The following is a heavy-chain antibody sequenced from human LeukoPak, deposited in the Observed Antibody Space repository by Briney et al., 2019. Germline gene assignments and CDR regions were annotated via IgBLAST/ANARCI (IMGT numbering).Heavy chain of an antibody. CDR3: ARSVEGYCSGGSCYSYYYYMDV. CDR1: GGSISSYY. D-gene: IGHD2-15*01. V-gene: IGHV4-59*01. Sequence: PSETLSLTCTVSGGSISSYYWSWIRQPPGKGLEWIGYIYNSGSTTYNPSLKSRVTISVDTSKNQFSLKLSSVTAADTAVYYCARSVEGYCSGGSCYSYYYYMDVWGKGTTVTVSS. CDR2: IYNSGST. J-gene: IGHJ6*03.